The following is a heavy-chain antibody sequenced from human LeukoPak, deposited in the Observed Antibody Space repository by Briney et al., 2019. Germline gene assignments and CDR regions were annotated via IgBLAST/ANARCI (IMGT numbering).Heavy chain of an antibody. Sequence: ASVKVSCKASGYTFTSYAMNWVRQAPGQGLEWMGWINTNTGNPTYAQGFTGRFVFSLDTSVSTAYLQISSLKAEDTAVYYCARPYCSSTSCYLTDYWGQGTLVTVSS. CDR3: ARPYCSSTSCYLTDY. J-gene: IGHJ4*02. CDR1: GYTFTSYA. V-gene: IGHV7-4-1*02. D-gene: IGHD2-2*01. CDR2: INTNTGNP.